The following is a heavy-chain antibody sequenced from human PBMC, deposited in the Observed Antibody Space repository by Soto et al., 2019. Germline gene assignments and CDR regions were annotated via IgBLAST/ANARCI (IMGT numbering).Heavy chain of an antibody. J-gene: IGHJ4*02. V-gene: IGHV5-51*01. D-gene: IGHD2-15*01. Sequence: GESLKISCKGSGYSFTSYWIGWVRQMPGKGLEWMGIIYPGDSDTRYSPSFQGQVTISADKSISTAYLQWSSLKASDTAMYYCARSDLYCSGGSCYSSLFEYWGQGTMVTVS. CDR1: GYSFTSYW. CDR2: IYPGDSDT. CDR3: ARSDLYCSGGSCYSSLFEY.